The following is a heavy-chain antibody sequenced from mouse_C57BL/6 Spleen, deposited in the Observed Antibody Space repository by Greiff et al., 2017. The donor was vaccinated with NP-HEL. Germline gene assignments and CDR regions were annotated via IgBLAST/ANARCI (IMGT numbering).Heavy chain of an antibody. D-gene: IGHD2-5*01. J-gene: IGHJ2*01. CDR1: GFTFNTYA. Sequence: EVQLVESGGGLVQPKGSLKLSCAASGFTFNTYAMHWVRQAPGKGLEWVARIRSKSSNYATYYADSVKDRFTISRDDSQSMLYLQMNNLKTEDTAMYYCVREAYYSNYENYFDYWGQGTTLTVSS. CDR3: VREAYYSNYENYFDY. V-gene: IGHV10-3*01. CDR2: IRSKSSNYAT.